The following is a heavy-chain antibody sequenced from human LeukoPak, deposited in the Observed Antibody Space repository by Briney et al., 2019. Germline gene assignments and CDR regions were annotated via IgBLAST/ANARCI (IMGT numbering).Heavy chain of an antibody. D-gene: IGHD3-22*01. Sequence: PSETLSLTCTVSGGSISSSSYYWGWIRQPPGKGLEWIGSIYYSGSTYYNPSLKSRVTISVDTSKNQFSLKLSSVTAADTAVYYCAGPQGSSGQIDYWGQGTLVTVSS. J-gene: IGHJ4*02. V-gene: IGHV4-39*01. CDR3: AGPQGSSGQIDY. CDR1: GGSISSSSYY. CDR2: IYYSGST.